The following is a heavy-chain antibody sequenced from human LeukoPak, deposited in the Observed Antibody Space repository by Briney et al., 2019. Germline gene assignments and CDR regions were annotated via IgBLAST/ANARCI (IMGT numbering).Heavy chain of an antibody. J-gene: IGHJ1*01. D-gene: IGHD4-17*01. CDR1: GYIFTTYA. CDR3: ATTVTAGTYRYFQH. Sequence: ASEKVSCKASGYIFTTYAMHWVRQAPGQRLEWMGWINAGNGNTKYSQKFQGRVTITRDTSASTAYMELSSLRSEDTAVYYCATTVTAGTYRYFQHWGQGTLVTVSS. V-gene: IGHV1-3*01. CDR2: INAGNGNT.